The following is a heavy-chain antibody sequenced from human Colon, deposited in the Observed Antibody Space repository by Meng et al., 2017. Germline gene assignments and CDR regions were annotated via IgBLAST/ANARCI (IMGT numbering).Heavy chain of an antibody. Sequence: ESVPGLADPVQAHALTCTVCGGSIKSDYWDGIRHATGKVLEWIGHVYYSGTTNYNPSLKSRVTISVDTSKNQFSLNLSSVTAADTAVYYCARAPAVTRYFEYWGQGVQVTVSS. J-gene: IGHJ4*02. D-gene: IGHD5-18*01. CDR1: GGSIKSDY. CDR3: ARAPAVTRYFEY. CDR2: VYYSGTT. V-gene: IGHV4-59*01.